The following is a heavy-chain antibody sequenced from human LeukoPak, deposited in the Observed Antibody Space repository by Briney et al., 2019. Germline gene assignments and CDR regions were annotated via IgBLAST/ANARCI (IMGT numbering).Heavy chain of an antibody. Sequence: SETLSLTCTVSGGSISSYYWSWIRQPPGKGLEWIGYIYYSGSTNYNPSLQSRVTISVDTSKNQFSLKLSSVTAADTAVYYCARLINYYDSSGYYYAFDYWGQGTLVTVSS. CDR2: IYYSGST. D-gene: IGHD3-22*01. CDR3: ARLINYYDSSGYYYAFDY. V-gene: IGHV4-59*08. CDR1: GGSISSYY. J-gene: IGHJ4*02.